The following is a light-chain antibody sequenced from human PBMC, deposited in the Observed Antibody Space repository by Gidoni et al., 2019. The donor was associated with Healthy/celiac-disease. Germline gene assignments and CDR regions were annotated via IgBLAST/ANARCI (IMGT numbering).Light chain of an antibody. J-gene: IGKJ2*01. Sequence: DIQMTQSPSTLSASVGDRVTITCRASQSISSWLAWYQQKPGKAPKLLIYKASSLESGVPSRFSGSGSGTEFTLTISSLQPGDFATYYCQQYNSYSYTFXQXTKLXIK. CDR1: QSISSW. CDR3: QQYNSYSYT. CDR2: KAS. V-gene: IGKV1-5*03.